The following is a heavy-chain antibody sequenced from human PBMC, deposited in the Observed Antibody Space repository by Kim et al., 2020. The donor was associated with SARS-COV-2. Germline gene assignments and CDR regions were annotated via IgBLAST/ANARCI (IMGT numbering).Heavy chain of an antibody. J-gene: IGHJ6*02. D-gene: IGHD2-15*01. CDR3: ATTPLLLNFYGIDV. CDR1: GFTFNNYS. V-gene: IGHV3-23*01. Sequence: GGSLRLSCTASGFTFNNYSMNWVRQGPGKGREWVASISGSGNGIYHADSVKGLFTISRDNSKYTLFLKMNRLRVEGTALYFCATTPLLLNFYGIDVGGHGTTDTVS. CDR2: ISGSGNGI.